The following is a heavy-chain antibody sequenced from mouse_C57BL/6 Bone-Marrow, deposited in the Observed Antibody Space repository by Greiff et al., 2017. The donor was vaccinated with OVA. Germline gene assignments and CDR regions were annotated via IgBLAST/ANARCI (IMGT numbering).Heavy chain of an antibody. CDR1: GFTFSDYY. D-gene: IGHD3-2*02. CDR2: INYDGSST. V-gene: IGHV5-16*01. J-gene: IGHJ2*01. Sequence: EVKLMESEGGLVQPGSSMKLSCTASGFTFSDYYMAWVRQVPEKGLEWVANINYDGSSTYYLDSLKSRFIISRDNAKNILYLQMSSLKSEDTATYYCARGRSGYLWYFDDWGQGTTLTVSS. CDR3: ARGRSGYLWYFDD.